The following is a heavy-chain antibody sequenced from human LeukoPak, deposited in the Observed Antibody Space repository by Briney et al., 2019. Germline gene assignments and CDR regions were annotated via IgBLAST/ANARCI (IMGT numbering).Heavy chain of an antibody. CDR2: ISYDGTNK. CDR3: AKDGATVTTYYFDY. D-gene: IGHD4-11*01. V-gene: IGHV3-30*18. J-gene: IGHJ4*02. CDR1: GFTFSNYG. Sequence: PGGSLRLSCAASGFTFSNYGMHWVRQAPGKGLEWVAVISYDGTNKSYADSVKGRFTISRDNSKNTLYLQMNSLRAEDTAVYYCAKDGATVTTYYFDYWGQGTLVTVSS.